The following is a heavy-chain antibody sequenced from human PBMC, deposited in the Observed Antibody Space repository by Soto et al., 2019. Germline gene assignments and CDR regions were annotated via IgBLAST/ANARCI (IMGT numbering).Heavy chain of an antibody. J-gene: IGHJ6*02. CDR1: GFAFLGYP. CDR2: ISFSGSDI. Sequence: GPLRLSGASSGFAFLGYPMGWARQAPGKGLEGGSSISFSGSDIKYANSPKNCFTISRDNANNSLSLQINGLRTEDTAIYDCARRKPGCLDCNYGLDVWGQGTTVTVSS. CDR3: ARRKPGCLDCNYGLDV. V-gene: IGHV3-21*01. D-gene: IGHD2-21*02.